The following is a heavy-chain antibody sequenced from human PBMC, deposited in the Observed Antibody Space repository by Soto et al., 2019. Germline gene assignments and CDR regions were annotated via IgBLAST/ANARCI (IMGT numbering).Heavy chain of an antibody. CDR2: IKSKTDGGTT. CDR3: TTVGPGYCSCDTCCFDY. Sequence: EVQLVESGGGLVKPGGSLRLSCAASGFTFSSAWMGWVRQAPGKGLEWVGRIKSKTDGGTTDYAAPVKGRITISRDDSKNTLYLQMNSLKPEDTAVYYCTTVGPGYCSCDTCCFDYWGQGTLVTVSS. V-gene: IGHV3-15*01. D-gene: IGHD2-15*01. J-gene: IGHJ4*02. CDR1: GFTFSSAW.